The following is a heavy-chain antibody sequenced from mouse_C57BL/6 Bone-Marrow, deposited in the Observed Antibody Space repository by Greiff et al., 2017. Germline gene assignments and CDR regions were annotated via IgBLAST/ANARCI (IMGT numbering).Heavy chain of an antibody. J-gene: IGHJ4*01. CDR1: GFNIKDDY. V-gene: IGHV14-4*01. CDR3: TTRLQDYYAMDY. D-gene: IGHD2-2*01. Sequence: EVQLQQSGAELVRPGASVKLSCTASGFNIKDDYMHWVKQRPEQGLEWIGWIDPENGDTEYASKFQGKATITADTSSNTAYLQLSSLTSEDTAVYYFTTRLQDYYAMDYWGQGTSVTVSS. CDR2: IDPENGDT.